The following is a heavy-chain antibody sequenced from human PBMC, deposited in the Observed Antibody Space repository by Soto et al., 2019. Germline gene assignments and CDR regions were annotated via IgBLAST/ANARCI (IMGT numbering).Heavy chain of an antibody. D-gene: IGHD2-15*01. CDR2: ISAYSGNT. CDR1: GYTFTSYA. CDR3: ARDQTVLDF. Sequence: QVQLVQSGTEVKRPGASVKVSCKASGYTFTSYALNWVRQAPGQGLEWMGWISAYSGNTKYAQKLQGRVTMTTDTSTSTAYMELRSLTSDDTAVYYCARDQTVLDFWGQGTLVTVSS. J-gene: IGHJ4*02. V-gene: IGHV1-18*01.